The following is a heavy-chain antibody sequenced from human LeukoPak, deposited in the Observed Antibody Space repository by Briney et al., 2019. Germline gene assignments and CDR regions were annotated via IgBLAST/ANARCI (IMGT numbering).Heavy chain of an antibody. CDR2: ISSNGGST. V-gene: IGHV3-64D*06. CDR1: GFTCSSYA. CDR3: VRGHSSGYPYYFDY. J-gene: IGHJ4*02. Sequence: GGSLRLSCSASGFTCSSYARHWVRQAPEKGLEYVSAISSNGGSTYYADSVKGRFTISRDNSKNTLYLQMSSLRAEDTAVYYCVRGHSSGYPYYFDYWGQGTLVTVSS. D-gene: IGHD3-22*01.